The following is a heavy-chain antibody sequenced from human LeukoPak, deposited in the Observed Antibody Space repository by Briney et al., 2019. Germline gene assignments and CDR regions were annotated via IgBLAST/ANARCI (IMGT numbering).Heavy chain of an antibody. V-gene: IGHV1-18*01. D-gene: IGHD3-3*01. CDR2: ISAYNGNT. CDR1: GYTFTSYG. Sequence: ASVKVSCKASGYTFTSYGISWVRQAPGQGLEWMGWISAYNGNTNYAQKLQGRVTMTTDTSTSTAYMELRSLRSDDTAVYYCAREGWATIFGVVTTGSAFDIWGQGTMVTVSS. CDR3: AREGWATIFGVVTTGSAFDI. J-gene: IGHJ3*02.